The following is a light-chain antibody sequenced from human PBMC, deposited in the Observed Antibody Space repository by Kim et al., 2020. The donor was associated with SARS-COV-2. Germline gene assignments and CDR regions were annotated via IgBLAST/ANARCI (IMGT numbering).Light chain of an antibody. CDR2: EVS. CDR1: SSAIGGYNF. Sequence: GQSVAISCTGTSSAIGGYNFVSWYQQHTGKAPKLVIFEVSKRPSGVPDRFSGSKSGNTASLTVSGLQSEDEADYYFNSYAGDNHGVFGGGTKLTVL. CDR3: NSYAGDNHGV. V-gene: IGLV2-8*01. J-gene: IGLJ3*02.